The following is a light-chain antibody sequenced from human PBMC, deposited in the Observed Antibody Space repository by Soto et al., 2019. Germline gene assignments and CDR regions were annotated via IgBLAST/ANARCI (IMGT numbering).Light chain of an antibody. J-gene: IGLJ1*01. CDR3: AAWDDSLNGYV. Sequence: QSVLTQPPSASGTPGQRVTISCAGSSSNIGSNTVNWYQQLPGTAPKLLIYSNNQRPSGVPGRFSVSKSGTSASLAISGLQSEDEADYYCAAWDDSLNGYVFGTGTKVTVL. CDR1: SSNIGSNT. V-gene: IGLV1-44*01. CDR2: SNN.